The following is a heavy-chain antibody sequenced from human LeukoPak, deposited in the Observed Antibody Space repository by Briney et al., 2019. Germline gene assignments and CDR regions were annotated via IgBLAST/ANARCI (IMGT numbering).Heavy chain of an antibody. CDR1: GGSISSGDYY. CDR2: IYYSGST. CDR3: AREPLGDYDNLTGYYRPYYFDY. Sequence: SQTLSLTCTVSGGSISSGDYYWSWIRQPPGKGLEWIGYIYYSGSTHYNPSLKSRFTISVDTSKNQFSLKLSSVTAADTAVYYCAREPLGDYDNLTGYYRPYYFDYWGQGTLVAVPS. J-gene: IGHJ4*02. D-gene: IGHD3-9*01. V-gene: IGHV4-30-4*01.